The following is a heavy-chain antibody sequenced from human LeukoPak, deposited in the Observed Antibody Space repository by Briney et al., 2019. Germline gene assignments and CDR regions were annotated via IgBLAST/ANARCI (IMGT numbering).Heavy chain of an antibody. V-gene: IGHV3-23*01. Sequence: QSGGSLRLSCAASGFTFSSYAMSWVRQAPGKGLEWVSAISGSGGSTYYADSVKGRFTISRDNSKNTLYVQMNSLRAEDTAVYYCAKDGGSGYYYFGYWGQGTLVTVSS. CDR3: AKDGGSGYYYFGY. J-gene: IGHJ4*02. CDR2: ISGSGGST. CDR1: GFTFSSYA. D-gene: IGHD3-22*01.